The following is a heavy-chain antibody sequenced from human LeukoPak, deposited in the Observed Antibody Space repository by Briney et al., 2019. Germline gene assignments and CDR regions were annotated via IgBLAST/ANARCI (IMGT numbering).Heavy chain of an antibody. J-gene: IGHJ4*02. D-gene: IGHD2-8*01. Sequence: GGSLRLSCAVSGFTFSSYAMSWVRQAPGKGLEWVSAISSSGAGTYYADSVKGRFTISRDSSKNTLYLQMNSLRAEDTAVYYCAKNGVPTKYYFDYWGQGTLVTVSS. CDR3: AKNGVPTKYYFDY. V-gene: IGHV3-23*01. CDR1: GFTFSSYA. CDR2: ISSSGAGT.